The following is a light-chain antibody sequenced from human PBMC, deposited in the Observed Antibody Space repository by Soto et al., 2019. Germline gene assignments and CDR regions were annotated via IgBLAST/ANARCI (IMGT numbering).Light chain of an antibody. V-gene: IGKV3-11*01. CDR3: QQRSNWPPK. CDR1: QTVSSY. CDR2: DAS. J-gene: IGKJ5*01. Sequence: IVLTHSPATLSLSPWERATLSVRASQTVSSYLAWYQQKPGQAPRLLIYDASNRATGIPARFSGSGSGTDFTLSISSLEPEDFAVYYCQQRSNWPPKFGQGTRLEIK.